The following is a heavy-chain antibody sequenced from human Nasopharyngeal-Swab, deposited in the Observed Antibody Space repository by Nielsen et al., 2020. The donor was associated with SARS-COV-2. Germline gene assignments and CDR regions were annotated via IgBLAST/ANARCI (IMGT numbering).Heavy chain of an antibody. J-gene: IGHJ3*02. CDR2: IVVGSGST. CDR1: GFTFTSSA. CDR3: AAAQEYYDYVWGSYRQSYAFDI. D-gene: IGHD3-16*02. V-gene: IGHV1-58*01. Sequence: SVEVSCKASGFTFTSSAVQWVRQARGQRLEWIGWIVVGSGSTNYAQKFQERVTITRDMSTSTAYMELSSLRSEDTAVYYCAAAQEYYDYVWGSYRQSYAFDIWGQGTMVTVSS.